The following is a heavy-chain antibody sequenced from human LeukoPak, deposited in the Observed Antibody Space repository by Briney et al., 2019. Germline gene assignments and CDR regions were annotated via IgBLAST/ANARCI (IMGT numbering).Heavy chain of an antibody. CDR3: ATDLSGRHDY. Sequence: PGGSLRLSCAASGFTFSSYAMSWVRQAPGKGLEWVSAISGSGGSTYYADSVKGRFTISRDNAGDTLYLQMNSLRAEDTGVYYCATDLSGRHDYWGQGTLVTVSS. J-gene: IGHJ4*02. CDR2: ISGSGGST. V-gene: IGHV3-23*01. D-gene: IGHD5-12*01. CDR1: GFTFSSYA.